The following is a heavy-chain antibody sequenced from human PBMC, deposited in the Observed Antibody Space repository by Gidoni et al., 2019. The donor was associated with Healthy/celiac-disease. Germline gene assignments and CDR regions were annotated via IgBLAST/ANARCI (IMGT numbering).Heavy chain of an antibody. J-gene: IGHJ6*02. Sequence: EVQLVQSGAEVKKPGESLKISCKGSGYSFTRYWIGWVRQMPGKGREWMGIIYPGDSDTRYSPSFQGQVTISADKSISTAYLQWSSLKASDTAMYYCARHPGSSSSPYYYYGMDVWGQGTTVTVSS. CDR3: ARHPGSSSSPYYYYGMDV. D-gene: IGHD6-6*01. CDR1: GYSFTRYW. CDR2: IYPGDSDT. V-gene: IGHV5-51*01.